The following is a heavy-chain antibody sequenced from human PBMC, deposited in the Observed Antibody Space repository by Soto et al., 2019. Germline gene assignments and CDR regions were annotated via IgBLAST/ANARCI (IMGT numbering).Heavy chain of an antibody. Sequence: ASVKVSCKASGYTFTSYGISWVRQAPGQGLEWMGWISAYNGNTNYAQKLQGRVTMTTDTSTSTAYMELRSLRSDDTAVYYCASQSYDYYYMDVWGKGTTVTVSS. CDR1: GYTFTSYG. J-gene: IGHJ6*03. D-gene: IGHD3-16*01. V-gene: IGHV1-18*01. CDR2: ISAYNGNT. CDR3: ASQSYDYYYMDV.